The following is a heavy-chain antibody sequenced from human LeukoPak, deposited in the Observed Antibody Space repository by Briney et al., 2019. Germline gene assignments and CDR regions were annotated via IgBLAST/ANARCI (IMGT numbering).Heavy chain of an antibody. CDR2: ISSGSGSYI. V-gene: IGHV3-21*01. D-gene: IGHD6-19*01. CDR1: GFIFSSYS. J-gene: IGHJ4*02. CDR3: ARKGSGWQFDY. Sequence: PGGSLRLSCAASGFIFSSYSMNWVRQAPGKGLEWVSSISSGSGSYIYYTDSVKGRFTISRDNAKNSLYLQMNTLGAEDTAVYYRARKGSGWQFDYWGQGSLVTVYS.